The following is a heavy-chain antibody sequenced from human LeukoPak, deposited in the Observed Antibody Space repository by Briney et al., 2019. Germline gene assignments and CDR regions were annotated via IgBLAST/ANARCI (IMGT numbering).Heavy chain of an antibody. J-gene: IGHJ6*03. V-gene: IGHV1-69*05. D-gene: IGHD2-2*01. CDR2: IIPIFGTA. CDR3: AKNPNYCSSTSCYYYCMDV. CDR1: GGTFSSYA. Sequence: ASVKVSCKASGGTFSSYAISWVRQAPGQGLEWMGGIIPIFGTANYAQKFQGRVTITTDESTSTAYMGLSSLRSEGTAVYYCAKNPNYCSSTSCYYYCMDVWGKGTTVTVSS.